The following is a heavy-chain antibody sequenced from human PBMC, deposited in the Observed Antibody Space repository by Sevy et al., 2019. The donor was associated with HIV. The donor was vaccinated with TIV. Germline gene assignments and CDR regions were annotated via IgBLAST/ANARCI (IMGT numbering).Heavy chain of an antibody. CDR3: TRDTSGLLTGIGYYYSGMDV. D-gene: IGHD3-9*01. CDR1: GYNFNIYT. J-gene: IGHJ6*02. Sequence: ASVKVSCQSSGYNFNIYTIHWVRQARGQGLEWVGRISPYDGDTDYAHNFHGRVSLTMDTSTSTAYLGLTRLRSDDTAVYFCTRDTSGLLTGIGYYYSGMDVWGQGTTVTVSS. CDR2: ISPYDGDT. V-gene: IGHV1-18*01.